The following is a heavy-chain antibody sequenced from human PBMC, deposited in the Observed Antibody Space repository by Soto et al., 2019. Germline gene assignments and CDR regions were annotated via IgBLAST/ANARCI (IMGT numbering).Heavy chain of an antibody. D-gene: IGHD1-1*01. V-gene: IGHV1-18*01. CDR1: GYTFTSYG. J-gene: IGHJ4*02. Sequence: ASVKVSCKASGYTFTSYGISWVRQAPGQGLEWMGWISAYNGNTNYAQKLQGRVTMTTDTSTSTAYMELRSLRSDDTAVYYCARDHRLGLQVPASTPNFDYWGQGTLVTVSS. CDR3: ARDHRLGLQVPASTPNFDY. CDR2: ISAYNGNT.